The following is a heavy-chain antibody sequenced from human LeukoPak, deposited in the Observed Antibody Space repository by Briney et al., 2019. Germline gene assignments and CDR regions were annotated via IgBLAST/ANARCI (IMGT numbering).Heavy chain of an antibody. D-gene: IGHD1-7*01. CDR2: INHSGST. CDR3: ARPRDGNYVGGFDY. Sequence: PSETLSLTCAVYGGSFSGYYWSWIRQPPGKGLEWIGEINHSGSTNYNPSLKSRVTISVDTSKNQFSLKLSSVTAADTAVYYCARPRDGNYVGGFDYWGQGTLVTVSS. J-gene: IGHJ4*02. CDR1: GGSFSGYY. V-gene: IGHV4-34*01.